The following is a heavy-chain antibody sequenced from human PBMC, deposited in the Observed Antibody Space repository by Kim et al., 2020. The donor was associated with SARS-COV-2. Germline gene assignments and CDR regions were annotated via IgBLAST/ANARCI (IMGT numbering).Heavy chain of an antibody. CDR1: GFTFTSYG. CDR2: ISGNGSAT. D-gene: IGHD6-19*01. V-gene: IGHV3-21*04. CDR3: ARRRSGCCGWGFVYM. Sequence: GGSLRLSCAASGFTFTSYGMNWVRQAPGKGLVWVSTISGNGSATTYADSVKGRFTISRDNAKNSLYLQMNSLRAEDTAVYYCARRRSGCCGWGFVYM. J-gene: IGHJ6*03.